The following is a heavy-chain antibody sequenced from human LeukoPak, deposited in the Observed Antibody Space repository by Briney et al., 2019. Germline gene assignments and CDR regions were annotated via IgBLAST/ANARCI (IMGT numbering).Heavy chain of an antibody. V-gene: IGHV4-31*03. CDR3: ARDSDRYYFDY. CDR2: IYYSGST. CDR1: GGSISSGGYY. D-gene: IGHD3-22*01. J-gene: IGHJ4*02. Sequence: SQTLSLTCTVSGGSISSGGYYWSWIRQHPGKGLEWIGYIYYSGSTCYNPSLKSRVTISVDTSKNQFSLKLSSVTAADTAVYYCARDSDRYYFDYWGQGTLVTVSS.